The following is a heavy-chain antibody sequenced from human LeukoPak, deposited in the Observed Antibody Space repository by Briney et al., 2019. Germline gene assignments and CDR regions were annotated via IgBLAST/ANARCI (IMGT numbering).Heavy chain of an antibody. CDR1: GYTFTSYY. V-gene: IGHV1-46*01. J-gene: IGHJ3*02. CDR3: ARDRWDYSRAFDI. Sequence: ASVKVSCKASGYTFTSYYMHWVRQAPGQGLEWMGIINPSGGSTSYAQKFQGRVTMTRDMSTSTVYMELSSLRSEDAAVYYCARDRWDYSRAFDIWGQGTMVTVSS. CDR2: INPSGGST. D-gene: IGHD4-11*01.